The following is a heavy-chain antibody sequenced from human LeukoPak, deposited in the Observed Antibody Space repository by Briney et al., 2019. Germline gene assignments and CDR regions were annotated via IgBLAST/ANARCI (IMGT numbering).Heavy chain of an antibody. D-gene: IGHD3-10*01. Sequence: GGSLRLSCATSGFTFSSSAMSWVRQPPGKGLAWVSTISGSGGGTYYADSVKGRFTISRDNSKNTLYLQMNSLRAEDTTVFYCGKLFYSSGMYHFDYWGQGTLVTVSS. CDR2: ISGSGGGT. CDR1: GFTFSSSA. V-gene: IGHV3-23*01. J-gene: IGHJ4*02. CDR3: GKLFYSSGMYHFDY.